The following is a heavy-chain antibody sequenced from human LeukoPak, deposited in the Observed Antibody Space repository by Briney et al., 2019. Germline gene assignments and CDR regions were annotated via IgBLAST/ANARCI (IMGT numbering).Heavy chain of an antibody. CDR3: ARYTAVSSPWAFDV. J-gene: IGHJ3*01. D-gene: IGHD4-17*01. CDR1: GFTFRSFW. Sequence: GGSLRLSCVASGFTFRSFWMSWVRQAPGERLEWVANIKQNGAEEYYMDSVKGRFTISRDQAKNSVYLQMNSLRVEDTAMYYCARYTAVSSPWAFDVWGQGTMVTVSS. CDR2: IKQNGAEE. V-gene: IGHV3-7*03.